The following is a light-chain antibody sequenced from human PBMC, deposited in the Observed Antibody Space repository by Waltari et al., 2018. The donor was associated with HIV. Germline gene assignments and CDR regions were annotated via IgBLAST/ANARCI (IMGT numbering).Light chain of an antibody. V-gene: IGLV1-40*01. J-gene: IGLJ3*02. CDR3: QSYDSSLSGWV. CDR1: SSNIGAGYA. Sequence: QSVLTQPPSVSGAPGQRVTISCTGSSSNIGAGYAIHWYQQLPGTAPKLLIYGNYNRPSGVPDRFSGSKSGTSASLAITGLQAEDEADYYCQSYDSSLSGWVFGGGTKLTVL. CDR2: GNY.